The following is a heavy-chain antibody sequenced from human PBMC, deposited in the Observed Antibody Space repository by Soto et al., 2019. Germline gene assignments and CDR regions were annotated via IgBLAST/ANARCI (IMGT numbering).Heavy chain of an antibody. CDR2: INHSGST. CDR1: GGSFSGYY. D-gene: IGHD6-13*01. V-gene: IGHV4-34*01. CDR3: AREGGRSSSWSRAVGY. J-gene: IGHJ4*02. Sequence: SETLSLTCAVYGGSFSGYYWSWIRQPPGKGLEWIGEINHSGSTNYNPSFKSRVTISVDTSKNQFSLKLSSVTAADTAVYYCAREGGRSSSWSRAVGYWGQGTLVTVSS.